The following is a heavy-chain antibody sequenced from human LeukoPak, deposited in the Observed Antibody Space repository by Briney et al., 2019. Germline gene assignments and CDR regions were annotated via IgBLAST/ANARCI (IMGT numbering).Heavy chain of an antibody. CDR3: ARHSSGYPFDY. CDR1: GGTFSSYA. V-gene: IGHV1-69*04. J-gene: IGHJ4*02. CDR2: IIPILGIA. D-gene: IGHD3-22*01. Sequence: SVKVSCKASGGTFSSYAISWMRQAPGQGLEWMGRIIPILGIANYAQKFQGRVTITADKSTSTAYMELSSLRSEDTAVYYCARHSSGYPFDYWGQGTLVTVSS.